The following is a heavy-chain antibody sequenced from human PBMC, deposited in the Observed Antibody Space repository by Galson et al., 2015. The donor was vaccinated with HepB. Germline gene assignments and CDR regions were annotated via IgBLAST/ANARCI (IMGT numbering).Heavy chain of an antibody. J-gene: IGHJ4*02. CDR3: AKGIDGGGGYSNGAGEA. V-gene: IGHV3-9*01. D-gene: IGHD6-19*01. CDR1: GFTFDDYA. Sequence: SLRLSCAASGFTFDDYAMHWVRQAPGEGLEWVSGISWNSGSIGYADSVKGRFTISRDNAKNSLYLQMNSLRAEDTALYYCAKGIDGGGGYSNGAGEAWGQGTLVAVSS. CDR2: ISWNSGSI.